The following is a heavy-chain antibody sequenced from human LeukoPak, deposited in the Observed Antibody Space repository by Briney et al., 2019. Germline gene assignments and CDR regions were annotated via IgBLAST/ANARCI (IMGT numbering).Heavy chain of an antibody. J-gene: IGHJ6*02. D-gene: IGHD3-3*01. CDR1: GGSISSSSYY. CDR3: AREKSEWLGHDGMDV. V-gene: IGHV4-39*07. CDR2: IYYSGST. Sequence: SETLSLTCTVSGGSISSSSYYWGWIRQPPGKGLEWIGSIYYSGSTNYNPSLKSRVTISADTSKNQFSLKLSSVTAVDTAVYYCAREKSEWLGHDGMDVWGQGTTVTVSS.